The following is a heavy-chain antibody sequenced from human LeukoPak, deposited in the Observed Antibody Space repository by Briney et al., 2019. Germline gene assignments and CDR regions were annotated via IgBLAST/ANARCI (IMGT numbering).Heavy chain of an antibody. Sequence: GGSLRLSCAASGFTFSSYWMHWVRHAPGKGLVWVSRIKSDGSTNYADSVKGRFTISRDNAKNTVSLQMNSLRAEDTGVYYCARSPSEIGGYYPEYFRHWGQGTLVTVSS. D-gene: IGHD3-22*01. CDR1: GFTFSSYW. CDR2: IKSDGST. V-gene: IGHV3-74*01. J-gene: IGHJ1*01. CDR3: ARSPSEIGGYYPEYFRH.